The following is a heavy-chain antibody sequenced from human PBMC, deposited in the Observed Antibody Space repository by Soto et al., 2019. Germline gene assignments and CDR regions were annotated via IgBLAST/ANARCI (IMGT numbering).Heavy chain of an antibody. J-gene: IGHJ4*02. Sequence: TLSLTCTVSGGSVSSGDYYWSWIRQPPGKALEWIGFTYYSGSTYYNPSLRSRVTISVDTSKNQFSLNLSSVTAADTAVYYCARSRGDFWSGYPPYFDYWGQGTLVTVSS. D-gene: IGHD3-3*01. CDR2: TYYSGST. CDR1: GGSVSSGDYY. V-gene: IGHV4-30-4*01. CDR3: ARSRGDFWSGYPPYFDY.